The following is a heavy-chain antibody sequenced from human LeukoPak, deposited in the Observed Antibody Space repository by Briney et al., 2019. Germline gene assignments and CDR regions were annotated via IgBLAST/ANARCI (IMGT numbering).Heavy chain of an antibody. Sequence: GGSLRLSCAASGFTFNTYGMHWVRQAPGKGLEWVAFIRYDGSNKYYADSVKGRFTISRDNCKNTLFLQMDSLRGEDTAVYYCARSYSGSYYGGNWFDPWGQGTLVTVSS. D-gene: IGHD1-26*01. CDR2: IRYDGSNK. V-gene: IGHV3-30*02. J-gene: IGHJ5*02. CDR3: ARSYSGSYYGGNWFDP. CDR1: GFTFNTYG.